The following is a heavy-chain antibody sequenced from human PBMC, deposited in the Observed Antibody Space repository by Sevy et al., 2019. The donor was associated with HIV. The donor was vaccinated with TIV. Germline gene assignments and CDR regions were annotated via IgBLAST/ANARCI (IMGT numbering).Heavy chain of an antibody. D-gene: IGHD2-21*02. Sequence: GGSLRLSCAASRFTFSTYAIHWVRQAPGKGLEWVAVISYDGSNKYYADSVKGRFTISRDNYKHTLYLQMNSLRVEDTAVYYCARGRVTSHYYDYWGQGTLVTVSS. J-gene: IGHJ4*02. V-gene: IGHV3-30*04. CDR3: ARGRVTSHYYDY. CDR2: ISYDGSNK. CDR1: RFTFSTYA.